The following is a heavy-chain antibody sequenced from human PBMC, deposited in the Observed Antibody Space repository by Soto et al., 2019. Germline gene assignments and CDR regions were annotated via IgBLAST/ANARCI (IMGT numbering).Heavy chain of an antibody. D-gene: IGHD2-15*01. Sequence: SVKVSCKASGYTFTGYYMHWVRQAPGQGLEWMGWINPNSGGTNYAQKFQGWVTMTRDTSISTAYMELSRLRSDGTAVYYCASSQRYCSGGSCYSGYYGMDVWGQGTTVTVSS. J-gene: IGHJ6*02. CDR2: INPNSGGT. V-gene: IGHV1-2*04. CDR3: ASSQRYCSGGSCYSGYYGMDV. CDR1: GYTFTGYY.